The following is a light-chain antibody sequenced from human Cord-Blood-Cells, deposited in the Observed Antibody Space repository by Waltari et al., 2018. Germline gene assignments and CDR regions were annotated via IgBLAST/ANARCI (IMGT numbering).Light chain of an antibody. CDR3: SSYTSSSTPYV. J-gene: IGLJ1*01. CDR1: SSDVGGYNY. CDR2: EGS. Sequence: QSALTQPASVSGSPGQSITISCTGTSSDVGGYNYFPWYQQHPGKAPKLMIYEGSNRPAGVVNRVSGSKSGNTASLTISGLQAEDEADYYCSSYTSSSTPYVFGTGTKVTVL. V-gene: IGLV2-14*01.